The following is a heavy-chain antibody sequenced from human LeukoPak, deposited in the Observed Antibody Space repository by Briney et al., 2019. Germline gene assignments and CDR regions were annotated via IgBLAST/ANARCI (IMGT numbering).Heavy chain of an antibody. V-gene: IGHV3-30*03. D-gene: IGHD6-13*01. Sequence: PGRSLRLSCAASGFTFTSYGMHWVHQAPGKGLEWVAVISYDGSDKSYADSVKGRFTISRDNSKNTLYLQMNSLRAEDTAVYYCARGQKLASWGQGTLVTVSS. CDR3: ARGQKLAS. CDR1: GFTFTSYG. CDR2: ISYDGSDK. J-gene: IGHJ5*02.